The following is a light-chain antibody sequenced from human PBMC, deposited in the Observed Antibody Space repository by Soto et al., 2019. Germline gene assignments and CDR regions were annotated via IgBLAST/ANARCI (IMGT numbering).Light chain of an antibody. CDR2: QDS. V-gene: IGLV3-1*01. J-gene: IGLJ1*01. Sequence: SYELTQPPSVSVSPGQTASITCSGDKLGDKYACWYQQKPGQSPVLVIYQDSKRPSGIPERFSGSNSGNTANLTISGTQASDEADYYCQAWDSSSYVVGTGTKLTVL. CDR3: QAWDSSSYV. CDR1: KLGDKY.